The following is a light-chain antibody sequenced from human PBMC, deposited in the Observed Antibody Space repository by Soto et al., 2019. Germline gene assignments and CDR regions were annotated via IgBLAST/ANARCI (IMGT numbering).Light chain of an antibody. CDR1: SSNIGAEYD. CDR2: GDN. V-gene: IGLV1-40*01. J-gene: IGLJ1*01. CDR3: QSYDSSLTTFV. Sequence: SVLTHPPSVSGAPGQRVASSCTGSSSNIGAEYDVHWYQQLPGTAPKRLIYGDNNRPSGVPDRFSGSKSGTSASLAITGLQPEDEADYYCQSYDSSLTTFVFGTGTKVTVL.